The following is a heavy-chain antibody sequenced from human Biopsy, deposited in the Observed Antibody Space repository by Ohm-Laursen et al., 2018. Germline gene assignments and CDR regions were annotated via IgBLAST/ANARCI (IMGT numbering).Heavy chain of an antibody. V-gene: IGHV3-74*01. J-gene: IGHJ4*02. CDR3: TRAEAGSGSLLYFDY. CDR1: EFIFSRFW. Sequence: SLRLSCAASEFIFSRFWMYWVRQAPGKGLVWVSRINSDGSSTSYADAVKGRFTISRDNAKNTVFLQMNSLRAEDTAVYYCTRAEAGSGSLLYFDYWGQGTLVTVSP. CDR2: INSDGSST. D-gene: IGHD3-10*01.